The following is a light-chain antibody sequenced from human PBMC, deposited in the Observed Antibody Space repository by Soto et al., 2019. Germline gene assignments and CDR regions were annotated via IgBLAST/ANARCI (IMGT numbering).Light chain of an antibody. V-gene: IGKV2-28*01. CDR3: MQALQTPWT. CDR1: QSLLHSIGYSY. J-gene: IGKJ1*01. Sequence: DIVMTQSPLSLPVTPGEPASISCRSSQSLLHSIGYSYLDWYLQKPGQSPQLLIYLGSNRASGVPDRFSGSGSGTDFTLKISSVEAEDVGVYYCMQALQTPWTFGQGTKVEIK. CDR2: LGS.